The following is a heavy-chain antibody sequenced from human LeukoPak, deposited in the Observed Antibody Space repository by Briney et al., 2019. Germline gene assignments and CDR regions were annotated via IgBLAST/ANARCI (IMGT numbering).Heavy chain of an antibody. CDR1: GFTFSSYA. V-gene: IGHV3-48*04. J-gene: IGHJ6*03. D-gene: IGHD2-2*02. CDR3: ASPPDIVVEPDAITDYYYMAV. Sequence: PGGSLRLSCAASGFTFSSYAMSWARQAPGKGLEWVSFISSSSSAKYYADSVRGRFTISRDNAKNSLYLQMNSLRAEDTAVYYCASPPDIVVEPDAITDYYYMAVWGKGTTVTVSS. CDR2: ISSSSSAK.